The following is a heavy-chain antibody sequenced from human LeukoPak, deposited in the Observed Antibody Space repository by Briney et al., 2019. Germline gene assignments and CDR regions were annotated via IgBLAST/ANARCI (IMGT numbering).Heavy chain of an antibody. Sequence: SETLSLTCTVSGGSISSYYWSWIRQPPGKGLEWIGYIYYSGSTNYNPSLKSRVTISVDTSKNQFSLKLSSVTAADTAVYYCARYGDYVGDYYYYYMDVWGKGTTVTVSS. V-gene: IGHV4-59*01. J-gene: IGHJ6*03. CDR2: IYYSGST. CDR3: ARYGDYVGDYYYYYMDV. D-gene: IGHD4-17*01. CDR1: GGSISSYY.